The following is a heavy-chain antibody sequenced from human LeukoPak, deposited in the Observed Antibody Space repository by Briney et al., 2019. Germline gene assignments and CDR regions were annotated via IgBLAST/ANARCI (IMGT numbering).Heavy chain of an antibody. J-gene: IGHJ2*01. Sequence: SETLSLTCTVSGGSIGSYYWSWIRQPPGRGLEWIGYIHYSGSTNHNPSLKSRVTISIDTPKNQISLRLTSVTAADTAVYYCAGYGNYWDWYFDLWGRGTLVTVSS. V-gene: IGHV4-59*01. CDR3: AGYGNYWDWYFDL. CDR1: GGSIGSYY. CDR2: IHYSGST. D-gene: IGHD4-11*01.